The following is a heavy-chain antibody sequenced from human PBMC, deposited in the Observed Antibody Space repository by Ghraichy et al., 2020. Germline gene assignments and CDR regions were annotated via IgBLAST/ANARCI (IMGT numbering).Heavy chain of an antibody. Sequence: SETLSLTCTVSGYSISSGYYWGWIRQPPGKGLEWIGSIYHSGSTYYNPSLKSRVTISVDTSKNQFSLKLSSVTAADTAVYYCARERSSSWYGYYYYYYGMDVWGQGTTVTVSS. J-gene: IGHJ6*02. V-gene: IGHV4-38-2*02. CDR1: GYSISSGYY. CDR2: IYHSGST. D-gene: IGHD6-13*01. CDR3: ARERSSSWYGYYYYYYGMDV.